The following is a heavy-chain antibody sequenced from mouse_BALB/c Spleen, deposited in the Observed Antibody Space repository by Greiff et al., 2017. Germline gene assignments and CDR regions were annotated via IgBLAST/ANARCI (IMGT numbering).Heavy chain of an antibody. CDR2: IDPYNGGT. V-gene: IGHV1S135*01. J-gene: IGHJ1*01. Sequence: VQLQQSGPELVKPGASVKVSCKASGYAFTSYNMYWVKQSHGKSLEWIGYIDPYNGGTSYNQKFKGKATLTVDKSSSTAYMHLNSLTSKDSAVYYCARGTTVVAWYFDVWGAGTTVTVSS. CDR3: ARGTTVVAWYFDV. CDR1: GYAFTSYN. D-gene: IGHD1-1*01.